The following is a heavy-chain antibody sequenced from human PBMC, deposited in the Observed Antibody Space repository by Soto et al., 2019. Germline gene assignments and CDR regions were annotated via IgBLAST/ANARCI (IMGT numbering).Heavy chain of an antibody. J-gene: IGHJ4*02. CDR1: GFTLENSA. D-gene: IGHD3-16*02. CDR2: IVVGTGST. Sequence: GASVKVSCKASGFTLENSAIQWVRQARGHRLEWIGWIVVGTGSTNYAQKFQERVSITRDMSTNTAFMELSSLISDDTAVYYCTTDRHYRPVDCWGQGTLVTVSS. V-gene: IGHV1-58*02. CDR3: TTDRHYRPVDC.